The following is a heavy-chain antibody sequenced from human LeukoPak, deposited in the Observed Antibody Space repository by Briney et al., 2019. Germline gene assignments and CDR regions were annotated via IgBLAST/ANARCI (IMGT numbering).Heavy chain of an antibody. J-gene: IGHJ3*02. D-gene: IGHD1-1*01. Sequence: GGSLRLSCAASGFTFDNYSMNWVRQAPGKGLEWVSSISSSGFLRYYADSLKGRFTISRDNTKNSLYLQMNSLRAEDTAIYYCARLRSGTTVYSHAFDIWGQGTMVTVSS. V-gene: IGHV3-21*06. CDR2: ISSSGFLR. CDR1: GFTFDNYS. CDR3: ARLRSGTTVYSHAFDI.